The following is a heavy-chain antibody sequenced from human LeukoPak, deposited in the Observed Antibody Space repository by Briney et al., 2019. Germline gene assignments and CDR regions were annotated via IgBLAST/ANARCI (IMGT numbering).Heavy chain of an antibody. CDR3: ATSYSSSGRADY. CDR1: GYTFTSYD. D-gene: IGHD6-6*01. Sequence: ASVKVSCKASGYTFTSYDINWVRQATGQGLEWMGWMNPNSGNTGYAQNFQGRVTMTRNTSISTAYMELSSLRSEDTAVYYCATSYSSSGRADYWGQGTLVTVSS. J-gene: IGHJ4*02. V-gene: IGHV1-8*01. CDR2: MNPNSGNT.